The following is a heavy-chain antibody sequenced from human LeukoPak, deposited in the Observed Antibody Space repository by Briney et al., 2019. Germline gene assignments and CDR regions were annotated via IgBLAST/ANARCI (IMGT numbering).Heavy chain of an antibody. D-gene: IGHD1-26*01. Sequence: SETLSLTCTVSGGSISSYYWTWIRQPPGKGLEWIGHISDSGSTNYNPSLKSRVTISVDTSKNQFSLKLSSVTAADTAVYYCARGVGATAFDYWGQGTLVTVSS. CDR3: ARGVGATAFDY. CDR1: GGSISSYY. CDR2: ISDSGST. J-gene: IGHJ4*02. V-gene: IGHV4-59*12.